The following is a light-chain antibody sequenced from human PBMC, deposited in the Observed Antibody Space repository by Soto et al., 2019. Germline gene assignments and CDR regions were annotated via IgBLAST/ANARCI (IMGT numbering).Light chain of an antibody. CDR3: QQYGSSGT. CDR2: DAS. CDR1: QSVSSY. V-gene: IGKV3-20*01. Sequence: EIVFTQSASTLSLSPGERATLSCRASQSVSSYLAWSQQKPGQAPRLLIYDASNRATGIPDRFSGSGSGTDFTLTISRLEPEDFAVYYCQQYGSSGTFGQGTKVHIK. J-gene: IGKJ1*01.